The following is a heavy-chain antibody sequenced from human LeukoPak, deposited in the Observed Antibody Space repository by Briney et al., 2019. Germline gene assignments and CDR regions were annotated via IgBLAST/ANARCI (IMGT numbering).Heavy chain of an antibody. J-gene: IGHJ4*02. CDR1: GYTFKNYD. CDR3: ARATPGGLHGYSFDY. CDR2: MNPNSGNT. D-gene: IGHD5-24*01. Sequence: ASVKVSCKASGYTFKNYDINWVRQATGQGLEWMGWMNPNSGNTGFAQKFQDRVSMTRDTSINTAYMELTSLRSVDTAVYYCARATPGGLHGYSFDYWGQGTVVTVYS. V-gene: IGHV1-8*02.